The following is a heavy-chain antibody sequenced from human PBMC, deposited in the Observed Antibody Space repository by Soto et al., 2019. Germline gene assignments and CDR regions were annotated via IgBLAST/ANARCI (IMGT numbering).Heavy chain of an antibody. V-gene: IGHV3-13*01. D-gene: IGHD3-16*01. Sequence: EVQLVESGGALVPPGGSLRLSCAASGFTFSYYDMHWVRQAEGKGLEWVAAIGTSDDTYYAASVQGRFSISREDAKNSLYLQMSSLRAEDTAVYYCARGLLGAIDYWGQGTLVTVSS. J-gene: IGHJ4*02. CDR2: IGTSDDT. CDR3: ARGLLGAIDY. CDR1: GFTFSYYD.